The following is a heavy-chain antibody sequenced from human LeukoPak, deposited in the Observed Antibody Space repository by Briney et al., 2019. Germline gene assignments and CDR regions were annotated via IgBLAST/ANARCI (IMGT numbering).Heavy chain of an antibody. CDR2: INPKNGGT. V-gene: IGHV1-2*02. D-gene: IGHD5-12*01. CDR1: GYTFTGYF. J-gene: IGHJ4*02. CDR3: VRSSGYDRFDY. Sequence: GASVKVSCKASGYTFTGYFMHWVRQAPGQGLEWMGWINPKNGGTKYAQNFQGRVIMTRDTSISTAYMELSMRSDDTAVYYCVRSSGYDRFDYWGQETLVTVSS.